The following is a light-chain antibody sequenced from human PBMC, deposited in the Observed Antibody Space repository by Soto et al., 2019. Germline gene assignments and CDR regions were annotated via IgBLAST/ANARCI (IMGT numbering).Light chain of an antibody. V-gene: IGLV2-8*01. CDR3: TSYAGSGNV. CDR1: SSDVGGYNY. Sequence: QSALTQPPSASGSPGQSVAISCTGTSSDVGGYNYVSWYQQHPGKAPKLMIYEVNKRPSGVPDRFSGSKSGNTASLTVSGHQAEDEADYYCTSYAGSGNVFGTGTKLTVL. J-gene: IGLJ1*01. CDR2: EVN.